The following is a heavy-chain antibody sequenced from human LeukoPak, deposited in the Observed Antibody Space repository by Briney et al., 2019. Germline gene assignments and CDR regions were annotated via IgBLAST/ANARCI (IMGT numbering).Heavy chain of an antibody. J-gene: IGHJ4*02. Sequence: SETLSLTCTVSGGSISSSSYYWGWIRQPPGKGLGWIGSIYYSGSTYYNPSLKSRVTISVDTSKNQFSLKLSSVTAADTAVYYCARVGGSYYSLDYWGQGTLVTVSS. V-gene: IGHV4-39*07. D-gene: IGHD1-26*01. CDR3: ARVGGSYYSLDY. CDR2: IYYSGST. CDR1: GGSISSSSYY.